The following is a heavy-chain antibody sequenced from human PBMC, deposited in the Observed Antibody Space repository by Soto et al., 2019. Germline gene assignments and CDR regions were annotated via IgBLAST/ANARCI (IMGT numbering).Heavy chain of an antibody. D-gene: IGHD1-26*01. CDR2: INHSGGT. J-gene: IGHJ4*02. V-gene: IGHV4-34*02. CDR1: GGSFSGYY. Sequence: QVQLQQWGAGLLKPSETLSLTCAVYGGSFSGYYWSWIRQPPVKGLDWIGEINHSGGTNYNPSLKSRVTISVDTSKYQFSLKLSSVTAADTAVFYCARLRWEQPWVFDYWGQGTLVTVSS. CDR3: ARLRWEQPWVFDY.